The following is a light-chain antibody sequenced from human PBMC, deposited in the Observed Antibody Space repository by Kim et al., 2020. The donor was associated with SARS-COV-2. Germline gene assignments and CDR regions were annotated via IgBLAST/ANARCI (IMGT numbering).Light chain of an antibody. CDR2: ATS. CDR1: QDISDF. J-gene: IGKJ5*01. V-gene: IGKV1-27*01. Sequence: DIQMTQSPSSLSASVGDTVTITCRASQDISDFLAWYQQKSGEVPKLLIYATSILQSGVPSRFIGSGSGTDFTLTISRVQPGDIATYYSQKYDKIPNTFGHVARLEI. CDR3: QKYDKIPNT.